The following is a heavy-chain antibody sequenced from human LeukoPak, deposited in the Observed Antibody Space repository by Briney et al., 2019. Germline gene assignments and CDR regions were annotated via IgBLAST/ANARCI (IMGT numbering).Heavy chain of an antibody. V-gene: IGHV2-5*02. J-gene: IGHJ3*02. D-gene: IGHD1-26*01. CDR3: AHSGSHHDAFDI. CDR1: GFSLSTSGVG. CDR2: IYWDVDK. Sequence: SGPTLVKPTQTLTLTCTFSGFSLSTSGVGVGWLRQPPGKALEWLALIYWDVDKRYSPSLKSRLTITKDTSKNQVVLTMTNMDPVDTATYYCAHSGSHHDAFDIWGQGTMVTVSS.